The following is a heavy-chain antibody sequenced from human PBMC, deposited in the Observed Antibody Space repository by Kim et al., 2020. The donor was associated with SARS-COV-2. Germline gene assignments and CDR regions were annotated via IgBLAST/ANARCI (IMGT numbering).Heavy chain of an antibody. J-gene: IGHJ4*01. CDR3: AKRSSAFSLARRIAFDS. CDR1: GFTFSNYA. Sequence: GGSLRLSCEGSGFTFSNYAMSWVRQVPGKGLQWVSAITNSGSDTFYSDSVEGRFTISRDNSKNTLYLQMDNLRGEDTALYYCAKRSSAFSLARRIAFDSWG. D-gene: IGHD3-3*02. CDR2: ITNSGSDT. V-gene: IGHV3-23*01.